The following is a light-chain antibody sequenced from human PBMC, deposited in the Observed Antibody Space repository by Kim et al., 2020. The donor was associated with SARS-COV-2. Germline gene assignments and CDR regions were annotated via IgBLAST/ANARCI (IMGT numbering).Light chain of an antibody. J-gene: IGLJ2*01. CDR2: GNS. CDR1: SSNIGAGYD. Sequence: QRVTISCTGSSSNIGAGYDVHWYQQLPGTAPNLLIYGNSNRPSGVPDRFSGSKSGTSASLAITGLQAEDEADYYCQSYDSSLSGVVFGGGTQLTV. V-gene: IGLV1-40*01. CDR3: QSYDSSLSGVV.